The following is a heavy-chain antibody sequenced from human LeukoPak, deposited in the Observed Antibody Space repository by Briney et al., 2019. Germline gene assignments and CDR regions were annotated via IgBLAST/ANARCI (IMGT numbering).Heavy chain of an antibody. V-gene: IGHV4-31*03. CDR3: ARDLVYDSSGYYSIDAFDI. Sequence: PSETLSLTCIVSGGSISSGGYYWSWIRQHPGKGREWIGYIYYSGSTYYNPSLKSRVTISVDTSKNQFSLKLSSVTAADTAVYYCARDLVYDSSGYYSIDAFDIWGQGTMVTVSS. CDR2: IYYSGST. CDR1: GGSISSGGYY. D-gene: IGHD3-22*01. J-gene: IGHJ3*02.